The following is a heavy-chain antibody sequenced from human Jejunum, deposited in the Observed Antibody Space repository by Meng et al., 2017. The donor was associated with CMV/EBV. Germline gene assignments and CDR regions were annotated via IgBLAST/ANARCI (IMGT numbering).Heavy chain of an antibody. D-gene: IGHD6-25*01. V-gene: IGHV1-18*01. CDR2: ISTDNGKT. J-gene: IGHJ4*02. Sequence: SCKASGYSCTTFDISWVRQAPGQGLEWMGWISTDNGKTNYAPNLQGRVTMTTDTSTSTAYLELRGLRSDDTALYFCARGLIAALFDYWGQGTLVTVSS. CDR3: ARGLIAALFDY. CDR1: GYSCTTFD.